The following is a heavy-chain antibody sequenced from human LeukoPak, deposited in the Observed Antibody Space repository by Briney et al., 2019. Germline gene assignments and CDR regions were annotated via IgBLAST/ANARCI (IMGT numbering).Heavy chain of an antibody. CDR3: ARCLQWPLRRCFDY. D-gene: IGHD2-15*01. CDR2: INHSGST. V-gene: IGHV4-34*01. Sequence: SETLSLICAVYGETFSDYYWTWIRQPPGKGLEWIGEINHSGSTDYNPSLKSRGTISVDTSKTQSSLRLSSVTAADTAVYYCARCLQWPLRRCFDYWGQGTLVTVSS. J-gene: IGHJ4*02. CDR1: GETFSDYY.